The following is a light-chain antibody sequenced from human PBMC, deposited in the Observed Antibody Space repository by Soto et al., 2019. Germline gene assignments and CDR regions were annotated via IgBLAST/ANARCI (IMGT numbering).Light chain of an antibody. CDR1: QSVSSN. J-gene: IGKJ1*01. Sequence: EIVMTQSPATLSVSPGERATLSCRASQSVSSNLACYQQKPGQAPRLLIYGASTRATCIPARFSGSGSGTECTLTISSLQSENFAVYYYQQYNNWPWPFGQGTKVEIK. V-gene: IGKV3-15*01. CDR2: GAS. CDR3: QQYNNWPWP.